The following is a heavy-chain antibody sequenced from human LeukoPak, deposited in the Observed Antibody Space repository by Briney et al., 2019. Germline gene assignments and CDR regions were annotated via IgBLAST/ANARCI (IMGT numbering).Heavy chain of an antibody. J-gene: IGHJ6*03. CDR1: GGSISSGDYY. CDR2: IYYSGST. CDR3: ARERRRYCTTTSCSRGRNYYYYMDV. V-gene: IGHV4-31*03. Sequence: SETLSLTCPVSGGSISSGDYYWTWIRQHPGKGLEWIGYIYYSGSTYYNPSLKSRVSISLDTSKSQFSLKLSSVTAADTAVYYCARERRRYCTTTSCSRGRNYYYYMDVWGRGTTVTVSS. D-gene: IGHD2-2*01.